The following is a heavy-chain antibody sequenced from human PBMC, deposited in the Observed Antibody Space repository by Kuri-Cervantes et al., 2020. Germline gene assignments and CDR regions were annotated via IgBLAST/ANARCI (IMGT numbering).Heavy chain of an antibody. D-gene: IGHD3-22*01. Sequence: ASVKVSCKASGYTFTGYYMHWVRQAPGQGLEWMGWINPNSGGTNYAQKFQGRVTMTRDTSISTAYMELSSLRSEDTAVYYCARPSTYYYDSSGGNDAFDIWGQGTMVTVSS. J-gene: IGHJ3*02. CDR1: GYTFTGYY. V-gene: IGHV1-2*02. CDR3: ARPSTYYYDSSGGNDAFDI. CDR2: INPNSGGT.